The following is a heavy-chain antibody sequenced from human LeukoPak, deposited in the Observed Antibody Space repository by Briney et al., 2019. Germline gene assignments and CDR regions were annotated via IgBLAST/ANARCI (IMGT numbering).Heavy chain of an antibody. V-gene: IGHV1-2*06. CDR2: INPNSGGT. CDR3: ARSIAARRRDDY. J-gene: IGHJ4*02. CDR1: GYTFTGYY. Sequence: ASVKVSCKASGYTFTGYYMHWVRQAPGQGLEWMGRINPNSGGTNYAQKFQGRVTITRDTSISTAYMELSRLRSDDTAVYYCARSIAARRRDDYWGQGTLVTVSS. D-gene: IGHD6-6*01.